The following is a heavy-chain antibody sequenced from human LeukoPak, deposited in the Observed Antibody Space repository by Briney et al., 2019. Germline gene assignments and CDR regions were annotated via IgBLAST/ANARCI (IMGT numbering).Heavy chain of an antibody. Sequence: SETLSLTCTVSGYSISSGYYWGWIRQPPGKGLEWIGSIYHSGSTYYNPSLKSRVTISVDTSKNQFSLKLSSVTAADTAVYYCATEGRSIAAAGTRYYYYYMDVWGKGTTVTVSS. CDR2: IYHSGST. V-gene: IGHV4-38-2*02. CDR1: GYSISSGYY. J-gene: IGHJ6*03. D-gene: IGHD6-13*01. CDR3: ATEGRSIAAAGTRYYYYYMDV.